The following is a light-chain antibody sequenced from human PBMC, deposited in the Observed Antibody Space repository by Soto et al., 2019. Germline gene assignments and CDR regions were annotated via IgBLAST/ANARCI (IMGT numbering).Light chain of an antibody. CDR2: GAS. CDR1: QSVSSSY. Sequence: EIVLTQSPGTLSLSPGERATLSCRASQSVSSSYLAWYQQKPGQPPRLLIYGASSRPTGIPDRFSGSGSGTDFTLTISRLEPEDFAVYYCQQYGSSPYTFGQGTKLEIK. V-gene: IGKV3-20*01. J-gene: IGKJ2*01. CDR3: QQYGSSPYT.